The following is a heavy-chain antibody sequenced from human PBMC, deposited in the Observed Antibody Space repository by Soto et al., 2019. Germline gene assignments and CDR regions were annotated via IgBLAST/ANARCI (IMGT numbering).Heavy chain of an antibody. Sequence: SETLSLTCTVSGGSISSYYWSWIRQPPGKGLEWIGYIYYSGSTNYNPSLKSRVTISVDTSKNQFSLKLSSVTAADTAVYYCARERIEGFGEYYYYYGMDVWGQGTTVTVSS. CDR2: IYYSGST. V-gene: IGHV4-59*01. D-gene: IGHD3-10*01. J-gene: IGHJ6*02. CDR3: ARERIEGFGEYYYYYGMDV. CDR1: GGSISSYY.